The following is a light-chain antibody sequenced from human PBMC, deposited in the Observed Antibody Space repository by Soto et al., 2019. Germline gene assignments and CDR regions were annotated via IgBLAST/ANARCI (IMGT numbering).Light chain of an antibody. CDR3: QQYNNWPQT. J-gene: IGKJ1*01. CDR1: QSVSSN. Sequence: EIVMTQSPSTLSVSPGDRATLSFRASQSVSSNLAWYQQRPGQAPRLLIYGASTRATGIPARFSGSGSGTEFTLTISSLQSEDFAEYHCQQYNNWPQTFGQGTKVDIK. V-gene: IGKV3-15*01. CDR2: GAS.